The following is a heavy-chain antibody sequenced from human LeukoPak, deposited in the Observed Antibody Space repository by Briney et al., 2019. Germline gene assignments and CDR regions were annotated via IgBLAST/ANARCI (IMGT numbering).Heavy chain of an antibody. V-gene: IGHV3-7*01. CDR2: IKQDGSEK. Sequence: GGSLRLSCAASGFTFSSYWMSWVRQAPGKGLEWVTNIKQDGSEKYYVDSVKGRFTISRDNAKNSLYLQMNSLRAEDTAVYYCARDDCSSISCYHNWFDSWGQGTLVTVSS. D-gene: IGHD2-2*01. CDR1: GFTFSSYW. CDR3: ARDDCSSISCYHNWFDS. J-gene: IGHJ5*01.